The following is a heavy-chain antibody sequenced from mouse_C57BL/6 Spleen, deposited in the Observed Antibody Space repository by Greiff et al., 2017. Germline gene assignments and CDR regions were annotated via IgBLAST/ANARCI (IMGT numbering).Heavy chain of an antibody. J-gene: IGHJ3*01. D-gene: IGHD3-2*02. Sequence: VQLQQSGAELVRPGASVKLSCTASGFNIKDDYMHWVKQRPEQGLEWIGWIDPENGDTEYASKFQGKATITADTSSNTAYRQRSSLTSEDTAVYYCTTGGSSGAWFAYWGQGTLVTVSA. V-gene: IGHV14-4*01. CDR1: GFNIKDDY. CDR3: TTGGSSGAWFAY. CDR2: IDPENGDT.